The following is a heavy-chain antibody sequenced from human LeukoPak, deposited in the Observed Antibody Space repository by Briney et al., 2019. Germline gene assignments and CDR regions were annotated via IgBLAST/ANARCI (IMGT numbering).Heavy chain of an antibody. Sequence: GGSLRLSCAASGFTFSSYGMHWVRQAPGKGLEWVAFIRYDGSNKYYADSVKGRFTISRDNSKNTLYLQMNSLRAEDTAVYYCAKDIALTGDGETYYYYGMDVWGQGTTVTVSS. J-gene: IGHJ6*02. V-gene: IGHV3-30*02. CDR1: GFTFSSYG. D-gene: IGHD7-27*01. CDR3: AKDIALTGDGETYYYYGMDV. CDR2: IRYDGSNK.